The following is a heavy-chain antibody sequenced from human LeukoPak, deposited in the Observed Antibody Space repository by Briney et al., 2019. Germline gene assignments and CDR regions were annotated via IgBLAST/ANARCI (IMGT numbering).Heavy chain of an antibody. CDR2: ISYDGSNK. J-gene: IGHJ4*02. V-gene: IGHV3-30*03. Sequence: GGSLRLSCAASEFTFTTYGMHWVRQAPGKGLEWVAVISYDGSNKYYADSVKGRFTISRDNSKNTLFVQMSSLRAEDTAVYYCARGEYYSDTSSYFDYWGQGTLVTVSS. D-gene: IGHD3-22*01. CDR3: ARGEYYSDTSSYFDY. CDR1: EFTFTTYG.